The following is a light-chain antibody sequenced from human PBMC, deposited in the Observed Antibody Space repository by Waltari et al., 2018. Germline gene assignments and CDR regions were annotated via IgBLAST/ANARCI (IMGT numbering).Light chain of an antibody. J-gene: IGLJ2*01. CDR3: QVWDPNSDHLVV. V-gene: IGLV3-21*04. CDR1: DIGRTN. Sequence: SYVLTQAPSVSVAPGQTATIICGGNDIGRTNVHWYQQKPGQAPIVVIYYDSDRPPGIPEGFSGSNTESTATRTISRVEAGDEADYFCQVWDPNSDHLVVFGGGTKLTVL. CDR2: YDS.